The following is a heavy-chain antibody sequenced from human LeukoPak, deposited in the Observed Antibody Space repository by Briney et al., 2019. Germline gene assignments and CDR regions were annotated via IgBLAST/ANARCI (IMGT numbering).Heavy chain of an antibody. Sequence: SVKVSCRASGGTFSSYAISWVRQAPGQGLEWMGGIIPIFGTANYAQKFQGRVTITADESTSTAYMELSSLRSEDTAVYYCARDGARYSSSPTNFDYWGQGTLVTVSS. CDR1: GGTFSSYA. D-gene: IGHD6-13*01. CDR2: IIPIFGTA. CDR3: ARDGARYSSSPTNFDY. V-gene: IGHV1-69*13. J-gene: IGHJ4*02.